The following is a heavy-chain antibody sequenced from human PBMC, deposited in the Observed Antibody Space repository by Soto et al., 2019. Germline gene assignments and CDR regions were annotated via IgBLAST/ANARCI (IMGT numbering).Heavy chain of an antibody. D-gene: IGHD5-12*01. J-gene: IGHJ4*02. CDR3: AKDPRFSYGGKTFDY. Sequence: GGSLRLSCAASGFTFSIFAMSWVRQSPGKGLEWVSTISGSGGSTYYADSVKGRFTISRDNSKNTLYLQMNSLRAEDTAVYYCAKDPRFSYGGKTFDYWGQGTLVTVSS. CDR1: GFTFSIFA. CDR2: ISGSGGST. V-gene: IGHV3-23*01.